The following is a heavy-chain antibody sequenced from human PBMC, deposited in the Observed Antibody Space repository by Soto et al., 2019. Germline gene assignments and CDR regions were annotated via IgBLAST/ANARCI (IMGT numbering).Heavy chain of an antibody. Sequence: ITLNEYGPMQVTPRQTLTLTCTFSGFPLTTSGVGVGWIRQSPGKPTDWLALIYWDDANRYSTSLTSRLPITNDTSKIQGVLALVDLDPADTGTSYCAHRFLRTVLGLVTTTAVYFDLWGQGAPVAVSS. CDR3: AHRFLRTVLGLVTTTAVYFDL. V-gene: IGHV2-5*02. CDR1: GFPLTTSGVG. CDR2: IYWDDAN. D-gene: IGHD2-21*02. J-gene: IGHJ4*02.